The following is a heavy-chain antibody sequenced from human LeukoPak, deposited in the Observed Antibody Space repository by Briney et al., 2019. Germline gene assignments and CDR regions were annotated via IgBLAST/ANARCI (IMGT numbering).Heavy chain of an antibody. Sequence: PGGSLRLSCAASGFTFSSYAMSWVRQAPGKGLEWVSAISGSGGSTYYADSVKGRFTISRDNFKNTLYPQMNSLRAEDTAVYYCAKHLGEQQLVPYYFDYWGQGTLVTVSS. J-gene: IGHJ4*02. CDR1: GFTFSSYA. D-gene: IGHD6-13*01. CDR3: AKHLGEQQLVPYYFDY. CDR2: ISGSGGST. V-gene: IGHV3-23*01.